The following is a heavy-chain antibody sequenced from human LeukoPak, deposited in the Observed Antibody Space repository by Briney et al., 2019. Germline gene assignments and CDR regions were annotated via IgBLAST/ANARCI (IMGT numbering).Heavy chain of an antibody. V-gene: IGHV1-69*01. CDR3: ARAGYSYGETINWFDP. CDR1: GGTFSSYA. Sequence: SVKVSCKASGGTFSSYAISWVRQAPGQGLEWMGGIIPIFGTANYAQKFQGRVTITADESMSTAYMELSSLRSEDTAVYYCARAGYSYGETINWFDPWGQGTLVTVSS. D-gene: IGHD5-18*01. CDR2: IIPIFGTA. J-gene: IGHJ5*02.